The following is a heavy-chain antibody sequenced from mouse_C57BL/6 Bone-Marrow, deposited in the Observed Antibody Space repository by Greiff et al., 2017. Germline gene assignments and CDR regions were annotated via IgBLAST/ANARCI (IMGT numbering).Heavy chain of an antibody. CDR2: IYPGNSDT. CDR3: TRDYYGSSSGFDY. V-gene: IGHV1-5*01. D-gene: IGHD1-1*01. Sequence: VQLQQSGTVLARPGASVKMSCKTSGYTFTSYWMHWVKQRPGQGLEWIGAIYPGNSDTSYNQKFKGKAKLTAVTSASTAYMELSSLTNEDSAVYYCTRDYYGSSSGFDYWGQGTTLTVSS. J-gene: IGHJ2*01. CDR1: GYTFTSYW.